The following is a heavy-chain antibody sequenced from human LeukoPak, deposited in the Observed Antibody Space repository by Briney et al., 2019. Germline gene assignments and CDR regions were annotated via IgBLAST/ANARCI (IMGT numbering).Heavy chain of an antibody. J-gene: IGHJ4*02. CDR3: ARAYCGGDCCSRGTGGDY. CDR2: INPSGGST. CDR1: GYTFTSYY. Sequence: GASVKVSCKASGYTFTSYYMHWVRQAPGQGLEWMGIINPSGGSTSYAQKFQGRVTMTRDTSTSTVYMELSSLRSEDTAVYYCARAYCGGDCCSRGTGGDYWGQGTLVTVSS. V-gene: IGHV1-46*01. D-gene: IGHD2-21*02.